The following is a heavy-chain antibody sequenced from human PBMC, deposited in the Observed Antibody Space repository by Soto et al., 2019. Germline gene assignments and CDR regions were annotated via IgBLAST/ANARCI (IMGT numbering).Heavy chain of an antibody. V-gene: IGHV4-59*01. CDR3: ARGEDAFFYYGLDV. CDR2: IYDTGISGYTPST. Sequence: QVQLQESGPRLVKPSATLSLTCTVSGGSLTSSYWSWIRRPPGKGLEWIAYIYDTGISGYTPSTSYNPSLKSRVTMSVDTSKSQFSLKLTSVPAADTAVYYCARGEDAFFYYGLDVWGQGITVTVSS. J-gene: IGHJ6*02. CDR1: GGSLTSSY.